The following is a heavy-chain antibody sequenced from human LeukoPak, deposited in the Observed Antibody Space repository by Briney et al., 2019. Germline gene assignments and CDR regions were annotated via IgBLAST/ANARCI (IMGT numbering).Heavy chain of an antibody. D-gene: IGHD3-10*01. CDR3: AKALRYGSGSFGDYFDY. Sequence: GGSLRLSCAASGFTFSSYAMSWVRQAPGKGLEWVSAISGSGGSTYYADSVKGRFTISRDNSKNTLYLQMNSPRAEDTAVYYCAKALRYGSGSFGDYFDYWGQGTLVTVSS. CDR1: GFTFSSYA. V-gene: IGHV3-23*01. J-gene: IGHJ4*02. CDR2: ISGSGGST.